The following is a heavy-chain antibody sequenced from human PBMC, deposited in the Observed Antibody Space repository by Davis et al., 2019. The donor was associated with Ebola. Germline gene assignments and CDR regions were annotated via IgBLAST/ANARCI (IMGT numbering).Heavy chain of an antibody. Sequence: GESLKISCAASGFTFSSYAMSWVRQAPGKGLEWVSAISGSGGSTYYADSVKGRFTISRDNSKNTLYLQMNSLRAEDTAVYYCAKAWEEYCTNGVCYLRLVLFDYWGQGTLVTVSS. D-gene: IGHD2-8*01. CDR3: AKAWEEYCTNGVCYLRLVLFDY. J-gene: IGHJ4*02. CDR2: ISGSGGST. CDR1: GFTFSSYA. V-gene: IGHV3-23*01.